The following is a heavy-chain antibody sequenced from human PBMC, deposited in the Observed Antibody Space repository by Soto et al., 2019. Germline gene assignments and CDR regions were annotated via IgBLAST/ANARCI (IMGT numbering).Heavy chain of an antibody. Sequence: EVQLVESGGGLVQPGGSLRLSCAASGFTFSTYWIHWVRQAPGKGLVWVSRINSDGSSTNYADSVKGRFTISRDNAKNTLFLQMKRLRAENTAVYYCARDRWGGGRDMDVWGQGTTVTVSS. CDR3: ARDRWGGGRDMDV. J-gene: IGHJ6*02. CDR1: GFTFSTYW. CDR2: INSDGSST. D-gene: IGHD3-10*01. V-gene: IGHV3-74*01.